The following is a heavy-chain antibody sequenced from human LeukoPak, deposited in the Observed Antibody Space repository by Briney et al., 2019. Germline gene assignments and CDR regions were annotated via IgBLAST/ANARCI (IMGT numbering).Heavy chain of an antibody. CDR1: GGSISSYY. D-gene: IGHD1-26*01. CDR3: ASIVGATRTFAFDI. Sequence: SETLSLTCTVSGGSISSYYWSWIRQPPGKGLEWIGYIYYSGSTSYNPSLKSRLAISLDTSKNHFSLKLSSVTAADTAVYYCASIVGATRTFAFDIWGQGTMVTVSS. J-gene: IGHJ3*02. V-gene: IGHV4-59*08. CDR2: IYYSGST.